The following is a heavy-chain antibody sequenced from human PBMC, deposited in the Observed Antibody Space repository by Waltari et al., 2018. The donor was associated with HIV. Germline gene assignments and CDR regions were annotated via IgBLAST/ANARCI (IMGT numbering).Heavy chain of an antibody. Sequence: QVQLQESGPGLVKPSETLSLTCTVPAASISSSNYHWAWTRQPPGKGLEWIGRIYYSGNTYYNPSFKSRVTISVDTSKNQFSLNLNSVTAADTAVFYCARHRPYYYDSSGLGWFDPWGQGILVTVSS. D-gene: IGHD3-22*01. J-gene: IGHJ5*02. CDR3: ARHRPYYYDSSGLGWFDP. CDR1: AASISSSNYH. V-gene: IGHV4-39*01. CDR2: IYYSGNT.